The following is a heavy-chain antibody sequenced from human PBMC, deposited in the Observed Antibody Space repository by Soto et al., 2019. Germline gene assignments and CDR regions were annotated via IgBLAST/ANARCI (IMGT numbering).Heavy chain of an antibody. V-gene: IGHV4-30-2*01. CDR3: ARGLGTMIVES. J-gene: IGHJ5*02. CDR2: IYHSGST. CDR1: GGSISSGGYS. Sequence: LSLTCAVSGGSISSGGYSWSWIRQPPGKGLEWIGYIYHSGSTYYNPSLKSRVTISVDRSKNQFSLKLSSVTAADTAVYYCARGLGTMIVESWGQGTLVTVSS. D-gene: IGHD3-22*01.